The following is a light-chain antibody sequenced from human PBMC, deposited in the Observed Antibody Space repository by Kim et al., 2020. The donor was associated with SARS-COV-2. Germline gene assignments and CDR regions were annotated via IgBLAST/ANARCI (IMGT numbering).Light chain of an antibody. CDR2: AAS. J-gene: IGKJ2*01. V-gene: IGKV1-8*01. Sequence: AIRITQSPSSLSAYTGDRVTITCRASQGISSYLAWYQQKPGKAPKLLIYAASTLQSGVPSRFSGSGSGTDFTLTISCLQSEDFATYYCQQYYSYPYTFGQGTKLEI. CDR1: QGISSY. CDR3: QQYYSYPYT.